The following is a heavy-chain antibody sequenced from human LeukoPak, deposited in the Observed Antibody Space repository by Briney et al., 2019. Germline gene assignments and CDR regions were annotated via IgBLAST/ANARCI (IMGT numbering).Heavy chain of an antibody. J-gene: IGHJ4*02. D-gene: IGHD5-18*01. Sequence: GGSLRLSCAASGFTFRSYAMNWVRQAPGKGLEWVSGTSGSGGSTFYADSVKGRFTMSKDNSKDTLYLQMNSLRAEDTAVYYCAKSGGYSYVENFDYWGQGTLVTVSS. V-gene: IGHV3-23*01. CDR2: TSGSGGST. CDR1: GFTFRSYA. CDR3: AKSGGYSYVENFDY.